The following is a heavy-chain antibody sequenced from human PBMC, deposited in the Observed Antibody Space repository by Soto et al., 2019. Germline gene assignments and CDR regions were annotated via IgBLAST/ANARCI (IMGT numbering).Heavy chain of an antibody. Sequence: ASVKVSCKASGYTFTSYGISWVRQAPGQGLEWMGWISAYNGNTNYAQKLQGRVTMTTDTSTSTAYMELRSLRSDDTAVYYCARDQGTWWLPTDYYYGMDVWGQGTTVTVSS. CDR2: ISAYNGNT. V-gene: IGHV1-18*01. J-gene: IGHJ6*02. CDR1: GYTFTSYG. CDR3: ARDQGTWWLPTDYYYGMDV. D-gene: IGHD5-12*01.